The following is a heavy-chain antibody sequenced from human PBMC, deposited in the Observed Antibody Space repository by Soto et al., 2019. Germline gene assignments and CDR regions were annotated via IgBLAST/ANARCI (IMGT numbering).Heavy chain of an antibody. CDR3: VRDLDGSGAYYTDF. Sequence: ASVKVSCKASGYTFPNYGITWVRQAPGQGLAWVGWISAYKTNIKYAQKFQGRVTLTTDTSTSTAYMELRSLRSDDTAIYYCVRDLDGSGAYYTDFWGQGTLVTVSS. CDR2: ISAYKTNI. D-gene: IGHD3-10*01. V-gene: IGHV1-18*01. J-gene: IGHJ4*02. CDR1: GYTFPNYG.